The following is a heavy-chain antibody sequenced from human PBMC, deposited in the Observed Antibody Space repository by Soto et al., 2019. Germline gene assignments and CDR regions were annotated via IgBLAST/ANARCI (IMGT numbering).Heavy chain of an antibody. J-gene: IGHJ3*01. D-gene: IGHD3-22*01. V-gene: IGHV1-69*02. Sequence: QVQLVQSVAEVKKPGSSVKVSCKTSGGTFSAYPFNWVRQAPGQGLEWMGRIIPILDITDYSQNFQGRVTITADKSKNTAYMDLTSLRSEDTAMYFCAKGADSSGSESAFDLWGQGTLITVSS. CDR3: AKGADSSGSESAFDL. CDR2: IIPILDIT. CDR1: GGTFSAYP.